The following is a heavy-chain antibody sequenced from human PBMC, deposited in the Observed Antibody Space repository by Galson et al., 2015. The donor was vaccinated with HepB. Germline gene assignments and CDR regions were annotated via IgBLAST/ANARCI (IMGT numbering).Heavy chain of an antibody. CDR3: DYYHGSGTYYNLNY. V-gene: IGHV3-23*01. J-gene: IGHJ4*02. D-gene: IGHD3-10*01. CDR1: GFTFRKYA. CDR2: ISGSGDIT. Sequence: SLRLSCAASGFTFRKYAMNWVRQAPGKGLEWVSIISGSGDITYYADSVKGHFTISRDNSKNTLYLEMKSLRAEDTAVYYCDYYHGSGTYYNLNYWGQGTLVTVSS.